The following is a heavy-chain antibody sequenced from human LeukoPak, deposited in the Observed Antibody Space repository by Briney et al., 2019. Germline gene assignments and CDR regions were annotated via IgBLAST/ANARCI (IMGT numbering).Heavy chain of an antibody. D-gene: IGHD6-19*01. Sequence: ASVKVSCKVSGYTLTELSMHWVRQAPGKGLEWMGGFDPEDGETINAQKFQGRVTMTEDTSTDTAYMELSSLRSEDTAVYYCAKVTGVSGWNSDSWGQGTRVTVSS. CDR1: GYTLTELS. CDR3: AKVTGVSGWNSDS. V-gene: IGHV1-24*01. CDR2: FDPEDGET. J-gene: IGHJ4*02.